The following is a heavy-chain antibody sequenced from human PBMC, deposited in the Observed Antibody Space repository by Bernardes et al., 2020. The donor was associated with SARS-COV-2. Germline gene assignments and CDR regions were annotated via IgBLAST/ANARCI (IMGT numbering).Heavy chain of an antibody. J-gene: IGHJ6*03. CDR3: ARYLMV. CDR1: GGTFSGYF. CDR2: TNHNAMT. V-gene: IGHV4-34*01. Sequence: LTLTCPAYGGTFSGYFCSWTRQPTGKGLDWIGETNHNAMTTYTPSLKSRVTISLDTSKKQLSLNLSSVTTADTDVYYCARYLMVWSNGTTVTVS.